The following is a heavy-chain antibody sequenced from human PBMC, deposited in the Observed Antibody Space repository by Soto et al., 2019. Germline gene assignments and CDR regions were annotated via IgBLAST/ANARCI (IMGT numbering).Heavy chain of an antibody. CDR1: GYTITAHL. D-gene: IGHD3-3*01. V-gene: IGHV1-2*02. J-gene: IGHJ4*02. CDR3: ARDRVPLTIVGVDHFDY. CDR2: INPNSGGT. Sequence: GASVKVSCKASGYTITAHLLHWVRQAPGQGLEWMGWINPNSGGTNYAQKFQGRVTMTRDTSTSTAYMELSRLRSDDTAVYYCARDRVPLTIVGVDHFDYWGQGTLVTVSS.